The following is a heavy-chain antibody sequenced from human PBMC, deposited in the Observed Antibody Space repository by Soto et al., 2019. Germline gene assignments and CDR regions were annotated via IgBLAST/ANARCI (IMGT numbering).Heavy chain of an antibody. CDR3: ARERDQWLTAAFDS. D-gene: IGHD2-8*01. CDR2: IFYDGISK. J-gene: IGHJ4*02. CDR1: GFHFRTYV. Sequence: GGTLTLSWSASGFHFRTYVMHWVRQPPGKGLEWVANIFYDGISKYYAYAVSGRITVSRDNSKNTLQLQMNRLTAEDAAVYYCARERDQWLTAAFDSWGQGTLVTVSS. V-gene: IGHV3-30*03.